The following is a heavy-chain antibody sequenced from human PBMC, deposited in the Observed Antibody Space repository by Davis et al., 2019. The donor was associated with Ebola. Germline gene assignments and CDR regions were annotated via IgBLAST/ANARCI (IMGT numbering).Heavy chain of an antibody. Sequence: GESLKISCAASGFTFNSYTMNWVRQAPGKGLEWVSSISSSGNYLYETDSLKGRFTISRDNAKNSLYLQMNSLRTEDTAVYYCARKGSLDYWGQGTLVTVSS. V-gene: IGHV3-21*01. D-gene: IGHD2-15*01. CDR2: ISSSGNYL. CDR1: GFTFNSYT. J-gene: IGHJ4*02. CDR3: ARKGSLDY.